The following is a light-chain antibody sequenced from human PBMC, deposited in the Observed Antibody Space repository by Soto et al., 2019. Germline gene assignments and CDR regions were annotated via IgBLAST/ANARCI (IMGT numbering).Light chain of an antibody. CDR3: ISYAVSTLLYL. J-gene: IGLJ1*01. Sequence: QSALAQPPSASGSPGQSVTISCTGTSSDVGGYNYVSWYQQHPGKAPKLMIYEVSKRPSGVPDRFSGSKSGNTASLTVSGLQAEYDSDYYCISYAVSTLLYLCGSETDVAVL. CDR1: SSDVGGYNY. CDR2: EVS. V-gene: IGLV2-8*01.